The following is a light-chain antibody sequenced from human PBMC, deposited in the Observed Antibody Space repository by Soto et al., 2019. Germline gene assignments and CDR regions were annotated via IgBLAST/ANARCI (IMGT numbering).Light chain of an antibody. V-gene: IGLV2-11*01. CDR2: DVT. CDR1: NSDVGAYNY. J-gene: IGLJ3*02. Sequence: QSALTQPRSVSGSPGQSVTISCTGTNSDVGAYNYVSWYQHHPGKAPKLVIYDVTKRPSGVPDRFAGSKSGNTASLTISGLQAEDEADYYCCSYAGSSLWVFGGGTKLTVL. CDR3: CSYAGSSLWV.